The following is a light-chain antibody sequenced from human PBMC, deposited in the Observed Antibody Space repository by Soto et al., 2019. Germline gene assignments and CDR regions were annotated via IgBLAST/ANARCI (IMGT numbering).Light chain of an antibody. V-gene: IGKV1-5*03. J-gene: IGKJ2*01. CDR3: QPYNPYSPYT. CDR1: QTVSSW. CDR2: KAS. Sequence: DIQMTQFPSTLSASIGDRVTITCRASQTVSSWLAWYQQKPGKAPKLLIYKASNFETEVPSRFSGSGSGTEFTLTISSMQPDDFATYYCQPYNPYSPYTFGQGTRLEIK.